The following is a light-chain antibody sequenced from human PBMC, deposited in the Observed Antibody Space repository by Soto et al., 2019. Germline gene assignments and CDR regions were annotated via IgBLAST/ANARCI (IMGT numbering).Light chain of an antibody. CDR3: SSYTSSSTLL. J-gene: IGLJ2*01. V-gene: IGLV2-14*03. CDR2: DVS. CDR1: SSDVGGYNF. Sequence: QSALTQPASVSGSPGQSITISCAGTSSDVGGYNFVSWYQHHPGKVPKLMIYDVSNRPSGVSNRCSGSKSGNTTSLTISGLQAEDEADYYCSSYTSSSTLLFGGGTKLTVL.